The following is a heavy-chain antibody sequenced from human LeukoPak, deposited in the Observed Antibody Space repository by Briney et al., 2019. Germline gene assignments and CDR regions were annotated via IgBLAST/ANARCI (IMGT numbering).Heavy chain of an antibody. V-gene: IGHV3-53*01. CDR1: GFTVSSNS. D-gene: IGHD3-10*01. J-gene: IGHJ6*03. CDR3: ARDGYYGSGKDSDYYYMDV. CDR2: IYSDNT. Sequence: GGSLRLSCTVSGFTVSSNSMSWVRQAPGKGLEWVSFIYSDNTHYSDSVKGRFTISRDNSKNTLYLQMNSLRAEDTAVYYCARDGYYGSGKDSDYYYMDVWGKGTTVTISS.